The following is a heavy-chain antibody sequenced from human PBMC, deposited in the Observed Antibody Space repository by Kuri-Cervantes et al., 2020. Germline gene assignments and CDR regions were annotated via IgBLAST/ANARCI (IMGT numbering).Heavy chain of an antibody. CDR1: GGSFSGYY. CDR2: ISGSGGST. D-gene: IGHD6-6*01. V-gene: IGHV3-23*01. CDR3: ANQLTPYRSFV. Sequence: ETLSLTCGVYGGSFSGYYWSWIRQAPGKGLEWVSAISGSGGSTYYADSVKGRFTISRDNSKNTLYLQMNSLRAEDTAVYYCANQLTPYRSFVWGQGTLVTVSS. J-gene: IGHJ4*02.